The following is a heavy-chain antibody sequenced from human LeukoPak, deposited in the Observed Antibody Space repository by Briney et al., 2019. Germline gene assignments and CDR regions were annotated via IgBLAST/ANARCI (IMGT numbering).Heavy chain of an antibody. CDR2: ISGSGGRT. Sequence: GGSLRLSCAASGFIFSNYATSWVRQAPGKGLEWASVISGSGGRTHHADSVKGRFTISRDNSKNTLYLQMNSLRAEDTAVYYCAKGDYGDYPYWYFDLWGRGTLVTVSS. CDR1: GFIFSNYA. D-gene: IGHD4-17*01. J-gene: IGHJ2*01. V-gene: IGHV3-23*01. CDR3: AKGDYGDYPYWYFDL.